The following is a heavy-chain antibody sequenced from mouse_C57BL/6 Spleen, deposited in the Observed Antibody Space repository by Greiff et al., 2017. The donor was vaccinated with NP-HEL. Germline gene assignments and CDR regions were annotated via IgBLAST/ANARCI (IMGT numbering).Heavy chain of an antibody. J-gene: IGHJ2*01. V-gene: IGHV1-69*01. CDR3: AYGNFYYVDY. D-gene: IGHD2-10*02. CDR1: GYTFTSYW. Sequence: VQLQQPGAELVMPGASVKLSCQASGYTFTSYWMHWVKLRPGPGLEWIGEIDPSDSYTNYNQKFKVKSTLTVDKSSSTAYMQLSSLTSEDSAVYYCAYGNFYYVDYWGQGTTLTVSS. CDR2: IDPSDSYT.